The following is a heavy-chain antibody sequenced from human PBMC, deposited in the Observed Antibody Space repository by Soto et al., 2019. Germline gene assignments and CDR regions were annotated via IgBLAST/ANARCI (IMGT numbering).Heavy chain of an antibody. J-gene: IGHJ4*02. CDR1: GGSISSGGYS. D-gene: IGHD2-15*01. CDR3: ARGEVVALGY. V-gene: IGHV4-30-2*01. CDR2: IYHSGST. Sequence: QLQLQESGSGLVKPSQTLSLTCAVSGGSISSGGYSWSWIRQPPGKGLESIGYIYHSGSTYYNPSRKRRVTILVDRSKNQFSLKLSSVTAADTAVYYCARGEVVALGYWGQGTLVTVSS.